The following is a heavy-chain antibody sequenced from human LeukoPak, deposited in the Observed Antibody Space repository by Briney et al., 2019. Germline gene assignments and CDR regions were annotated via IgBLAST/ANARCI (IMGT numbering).Heavy chain of an antibody. J-gene: IGHJ4*01. CDR1: GFTFNNYG. D-gene: IGHD6-13*01. V-gene: IGHV3-30*18. Sequence: GGSLRLSCAASGFTFNNYGMHYVRQAPGKGLEWVAVISDDGRNKNYADSVKGRFTISRDNSNNTLYLQMNSLRAEDTGVYYCAKDRETTASGTFDYWGQEPWSPSPQ. CDR2: ISDDGRNK. CDR3: AKDRETTASGTFDY.